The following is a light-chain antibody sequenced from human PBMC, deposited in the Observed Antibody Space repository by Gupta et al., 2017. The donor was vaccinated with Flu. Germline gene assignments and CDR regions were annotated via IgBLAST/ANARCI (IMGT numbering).Light chain of an antibody. J-gene: IGLJ2*01. Sequence: QSALTQPAAVSGSPGQSSTSSCTGTSSDVGGYNYVSWYQQHPAKALKLIIYEVSKRPSGVSTRFSGSKSGNTASLTISGLQAEDEADYYCSSYTSSSTLVFGGGTKLTVL. CDR1: SSDVGGYNY. V-gene: IGLV2-14*01. CDR2: EVS. CDR3: SSYTSSSTLV.